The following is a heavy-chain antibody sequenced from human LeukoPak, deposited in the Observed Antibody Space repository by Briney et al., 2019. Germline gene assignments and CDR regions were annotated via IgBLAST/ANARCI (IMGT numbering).Heavy chain of an antibody. CDR2: IYHSGST. CDR1: GYSISSGYY. D-gene: IGHD6-19*01. Sequence: SETLSLTCTVSGYSISSGYYWGWIRQPPGKGLEWIGNIYHSGSTYYNPTLKSRVTISVDKSKNQFSLKLSSVTAADTAVYYCARLNVEQWLVSFDYWGQGTLVTVSS. V-gene: IGHV4-38-2*02. J-gene: IGHJ4*02. CDR3: ARLNVEQWLVSFDY.